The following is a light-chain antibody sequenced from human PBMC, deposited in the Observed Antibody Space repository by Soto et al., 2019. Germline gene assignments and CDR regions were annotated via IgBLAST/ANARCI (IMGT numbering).Light chain of an antibody. Sequence: EIVLTQSPGTLSLSPGERATLSCRASQTFSTSYLAWYQQKPGQAPRLLIYVSSSRATGIPDRFSGHGSGTDFTLTISRLEPEDVAVYYCQQYGGSPITFGQGTRLEIK. V-gene: IGKV3-20*01. J-gene: IGKJ5*01. CDR1: QTFSTSY. CDR3: QQYGGSPIT. CDR2: VSS.